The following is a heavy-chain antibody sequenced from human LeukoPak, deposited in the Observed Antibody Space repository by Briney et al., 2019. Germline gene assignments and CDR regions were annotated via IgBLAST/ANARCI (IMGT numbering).Heavy chain of an antibody. CDR1: GGSISSSSYY. V-gene: IGHV4-39*01. CDR2: IYYSGST. D-gene: IGHD4-17*01. CDR3: ARPVTTTPDDAFDI. J-gene: IGHJ3*02. Sequence: SETLSLTCTVSGGSISSSSYYWGWIRQPPGKGLEWIGSIYYSGSTYYNPSLKSRVTISVDTSKNQFSLKLSSVTAADTAVYYCARPVTTTPDDAFDIWGQGTMVTVSS.